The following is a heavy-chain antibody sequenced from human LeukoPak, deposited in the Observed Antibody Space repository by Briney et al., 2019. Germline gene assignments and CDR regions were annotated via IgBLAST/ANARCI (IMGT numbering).Heavy chain of an antibody. CDR2: SYDSGST. CDR1: GGSISSYY. V-gene: IGHV4-59*08. CDR3: ARHLSAYGGYPGFDY. D-gene: IGHD4-23*01. Sequence: SETLSLTCTVSGGSISSYYWSWIRQPPGKGLEWIGYSYDSGSTNYNPSLKSRVTISLDTSKNQFSLKLSSVTAADTAVYYCARHLSAYGGYPGFDYWGQGALVAVSS. J-gene: IGHJ4*02.